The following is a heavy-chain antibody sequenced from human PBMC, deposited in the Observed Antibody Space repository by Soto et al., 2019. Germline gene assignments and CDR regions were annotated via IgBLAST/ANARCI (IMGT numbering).Heavy chain of an antibody. D-gene: IGHD3-3*01. CDR1: GYTFTGYY. CDR3: ARDQTNSGMEKMTVWGDGYYDFWSGWHYGMDV. CDR2: INPNSGGT. Sequence: ASVKVSCKASGYTFTGYYMHWVRQAPGQGLEWMGWINPNSGGTNYAQKFQGWVTMTRDTSISTAYMELSRLRSDDTAVYYCARDQTNSGMEKMTVWGDGYYDFWSGWHYGMDVWGQGTTVTVSS. V-gene: IGHV1-2*04. J-gene: IGHJ6*02.